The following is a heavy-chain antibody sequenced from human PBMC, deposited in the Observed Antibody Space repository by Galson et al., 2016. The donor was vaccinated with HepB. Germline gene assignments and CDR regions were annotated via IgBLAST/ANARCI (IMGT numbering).Heavy chain of an antibody. V-gene: IGHV3-21*04. Sequence: SLRLSCAASGFTFSDYSMNWVRQAPGKGLEWVSSISSSSSYIYYADSVKGRFTISRDNAKNSLYLQVNSLRAEDTAMYYCVRNLFSGDDYSVDYWGQGTLVTVSS. CDR2: ISSSSSYI. J-gene: IGHJ4*02. D-gene: IGHD4-11*01. CDR1: GFTFSDYS. CDR3: VRNLFSGDDYSVDY.